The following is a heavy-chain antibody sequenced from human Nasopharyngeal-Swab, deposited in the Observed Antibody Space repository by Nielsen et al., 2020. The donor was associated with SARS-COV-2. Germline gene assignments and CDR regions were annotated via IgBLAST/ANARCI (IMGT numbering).Heavy chain of an antibody. CDR2: IVPALGLP. J-gene: IGHJ4*02. CDR1: GDTFTNSA. CDR3: AREGEYGAYDAPDY. Sequence: SVTLSCQTSGDTFTNSAISWVRQAPGQGLEWMGGIVPALGLPNYAQKFRGRVTISADRSTTTSYLELSSLRSEDTAIYYCAREGEYGAYDAPDYWGQGTLVTVSS. V-gene: IGHV1-69*10. D-gene: IGHD5-12*01.